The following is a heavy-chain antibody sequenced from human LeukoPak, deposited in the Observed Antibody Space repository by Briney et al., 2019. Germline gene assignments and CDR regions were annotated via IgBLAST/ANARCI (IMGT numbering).Heavy chain of an antibody. CDR1: GFTFRNYA. CDR3: AKDDHIVDTIMSFNY. D-gene: IGHD1-26*01. J-gene: IGHJ4*02. V-gene: IGHV3-23*01. CDR2: ISGNGGST. Sequence: GGSLRLSCAASGFTFRNYAMSWVRQAPGRGLEWVSGISGNGGSTYYADSVKGRFTISRDNSKNTLYLEMNSLRAEDTAVYYCAKDDHIVDTIMSFNYWGQGTLVTVSS.